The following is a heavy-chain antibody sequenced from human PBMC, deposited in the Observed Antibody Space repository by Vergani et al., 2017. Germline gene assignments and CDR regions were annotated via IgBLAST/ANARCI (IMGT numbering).Heavy chain of an antibody. V-gene: IGHV3-30*02. D-gene: IGHD2-15*01. J-gene: IGHJ4*02. Sequence: QVQLVESGGGVVQPGGSLRLSCAASGFTFNSYGMHWVRQAPGKGLEWVASIRSDESRRYYGDSMEGPFTISRDNSKNTLYLQMKSLRPEDTAVYYWAKEGRGYCSGGTCYPEYWGQGTLVIVSS. CDR3: AKEGRGYCSGGTCYPEY. CDR1: GFTFNSYG. CDR2: IRSDESRR.